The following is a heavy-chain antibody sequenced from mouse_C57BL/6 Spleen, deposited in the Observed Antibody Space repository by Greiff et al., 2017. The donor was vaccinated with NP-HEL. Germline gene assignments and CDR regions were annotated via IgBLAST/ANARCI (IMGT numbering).Heavy chain of an antibody. Sequence: VQLQQSGAELVRPGASVKLSCTASGFNIKDDYMHWVKQRPEQGLEWIGWIDPENGDTEYASKFQGKATITADTSSNTAYLQLSSLTSEDTAVYYCTTGYYGSHYFDYWGQGTTLTVSS. J-gene: IGHJ2*01. CDR3: TTGYYGSHYFDY. CDR1: GFNIKDDY. D-gene: IGHD1-1*01. V-gene: IGHV14-4*01. CDR2: IDPENGDT.